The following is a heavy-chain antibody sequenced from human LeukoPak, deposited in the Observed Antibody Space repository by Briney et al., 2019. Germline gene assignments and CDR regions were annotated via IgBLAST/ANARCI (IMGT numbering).Heavy chain of an antibody. CDR1: GGTFSSYA. CDR3: ASCPQYSSSSTFDY. V-gene: IGHV1-69*01. CDR2: IIPIFGTA. Sequence: SVKVSCKASGGTFSSYAISWVRQAPGQGLEWMGGIIPIFGTANYAQKFQGRVTITADESTSTAYMELSSLRSEDTAVYYCASCPQYSSSSTFDYWGQGTPVTVSS. D-gene: IGHD6-6*01. J-gene: IGHJ4*02.